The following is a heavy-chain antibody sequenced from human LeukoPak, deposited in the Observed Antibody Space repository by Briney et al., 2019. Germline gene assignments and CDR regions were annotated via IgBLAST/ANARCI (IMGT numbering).Heavy chain of an antibody. J-gene: IGHJ4*02. CDR2: IYHSGST. D-gene: IGHD2-21*02. Sequence: NPSETLSLTCAVSGGSISSGGYSWSWIRQPPGKGLEWIGYIYHSGSTYYNPSLKSRVTISVDRSKNQFSLKLSSVTAADTAVYYCAREGGGDCLDCGLWYWGQGTLVTVSS. V-gene: IGHV4-30-2*01. CDR1: GGSISSGGYS. CDR3: AREGGGDCLDCGLWY.